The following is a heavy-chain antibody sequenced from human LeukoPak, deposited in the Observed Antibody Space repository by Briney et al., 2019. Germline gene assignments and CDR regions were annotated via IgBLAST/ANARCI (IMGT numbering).Heavy chain of an antibody. Sequence: SETLSLTCAVYGGSFSGYNWSWIRQPPGKGLEWVGEINHSGSTNYNPSLKSRVTISVDTSKNQFSLKLSSRTAAATAVYYCASRKQQLGLSWFDPWGQGTLVTVSS. CDR1: GGSFSGYN. D-gene: IGHD6-13*01. V-gene: IGHV4-34*01. CDR2: INHSGST. J-gene: IGHJ5*02. CDR3: ASRKQQLGLSWFDP.